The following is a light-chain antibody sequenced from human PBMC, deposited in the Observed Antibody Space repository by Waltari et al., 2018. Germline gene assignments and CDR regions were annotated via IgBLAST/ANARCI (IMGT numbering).Light chain of an antibody. Sequence: QSALTQPASVSGSPGQSITISCTGTSSDVGLYNFVSWYQQHPGKAPKLITSGVDNRPSGVPDRFSGSKSGITAYLTVSGLQAEDEADYYCASHGNNKVFGGGTKLTVL. J-gene: IGLJ3*02. V-gene: IGLV2-14*01. CDR2: GVD. CDR3: ASHGNNKV. CDR1: SSDVGLYNF.